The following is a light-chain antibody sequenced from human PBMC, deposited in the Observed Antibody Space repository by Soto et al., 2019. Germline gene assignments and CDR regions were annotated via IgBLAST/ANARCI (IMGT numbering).Light chain of an antibody. J-gene: IGKJ5*01. CDR2: GAS. CDR3: QQYGSSPQGT. Sequence: DIEWTQSPGTLSLSPGERATLSCRASQSFSSSYLAWYQQKPGQAPRLLIYGASSRATGIPYRFSGSGSGTDLTLTISRLEAEDFAVYYCQQYGSSPQGTFGQGTRLEIK. V-gene: IGKV3-20*01. CDR1: QSFSSSY.